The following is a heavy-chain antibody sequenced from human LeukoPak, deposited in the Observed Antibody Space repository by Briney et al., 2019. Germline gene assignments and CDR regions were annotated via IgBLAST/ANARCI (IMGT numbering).Heavy chain of an antibody. CDR3: ARGHGLGDYYYYYYMDV. CDR2: IIPIFGTA. CDR1: GGTFSSYA. J-gene: IGHJ6*03. V-gene: IGHV1-69*06. Sequence: SVNVSCTASGGTFSSYAISWVRQAPGQGLEWMGGIIPIFGTANYAQKFQGRVTITADKSTSTAYMELSSLRSEDTAVYYCARGHGLGDYYYYYYMDVWGKGTTVTVSS. D-gene: IGHD3-16*01.